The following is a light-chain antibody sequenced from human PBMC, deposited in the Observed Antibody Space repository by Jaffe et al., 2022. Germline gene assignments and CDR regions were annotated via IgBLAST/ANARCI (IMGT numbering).Light chain of an antibody. Sequence: SYELTQPPSVSVAPGETAKITCGGQNIGLKSVHWYQQKAGQTPVVVITYDSGRPSGIPQRFSGSNSGNTATLTISRVEAGDEAAYYCQVWDERSDEGVFGGGTKLTVL. V-gene: IGLV3-21*04. CDR3: QVWDERSDEGV. CDR2: YDS. J-gene: IGLJ3*02. CDR1: NIGLKS.